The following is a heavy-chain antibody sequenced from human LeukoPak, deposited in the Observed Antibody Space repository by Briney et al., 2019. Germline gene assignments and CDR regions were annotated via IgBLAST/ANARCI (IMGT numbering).Heavy chain of an antibody. CDR3: ARQGFAYYDILTGYYSVWFDP. CDR2: IYYSGST. CDR1: GGSISSSSYC. J-gene: IGHJ5*02. D-gene: IGHD3-9*01. Sequence: SETLSLTCTVSGGSISSSSYCWGWIRQPPGKRLEWMGSIYYSGSTYYNPSLKSRVTISVDTAKNQFSLKLSSVTAADTAVYYCARQGFAYYDILTGYYSVWFDPWGQGTLVTVSS. V-gene: IGHV4-39*01.